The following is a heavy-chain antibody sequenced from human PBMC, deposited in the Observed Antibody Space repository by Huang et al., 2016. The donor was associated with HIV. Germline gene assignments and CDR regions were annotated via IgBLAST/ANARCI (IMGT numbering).Heavy chain of an antibody. CDR2: INHNGKT. CDR1: GGAFRGSS. CDR3: ARGFNYYASDNLGVYYFDS. V-gene: IGHV4-34*02. Sequence: QVQLKQWGAGLLKPSETLSLTCAVYGGAFRGSSWTWIRQFPDKGLEWIGDINHNGKTNYNPSLSARFTISTDTSKNHFSLHLTSVTAADTALYYCARGFNYYASDNLGVYYFDSWGLGTLVTVSP. J-gene: IGHJ4*02. D-gene: IGHD3-10*01.